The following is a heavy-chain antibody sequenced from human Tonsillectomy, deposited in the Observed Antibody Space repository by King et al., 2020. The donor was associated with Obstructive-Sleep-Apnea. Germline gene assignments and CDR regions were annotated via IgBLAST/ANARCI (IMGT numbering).Heavy chain of an antibody. J-gene: IGHJ6*02. V-gene: IGHV4-59*08. Sequence: VQLQESGPGLVKPSETLSLTCTVSGGSISSYYWSWIRQPPGKGLEWIGYIYYSGSTNYNPSLKSRVTISVDTSKNQFSLKLSSVTAADTAVYYCARSGSGMDVWGQGTTVTVAS. CDR1: GGSISSYY. CDR2: IYYSGST. CDR3: ARSGSGMDV. D-gene: IGHD1-26*01.